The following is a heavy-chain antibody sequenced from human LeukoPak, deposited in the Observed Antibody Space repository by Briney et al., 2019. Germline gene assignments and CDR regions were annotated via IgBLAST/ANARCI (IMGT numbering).Heavy chain of an antibody. CDR2: IIGNGGST. CDR3: AKGLFHCSSTSCYVDYYYYGMDV. CDR1: GFTFSSYA. J-gene: IGHJ6*02. V-gene: IGHV3-23*01. Sequence: GGSLRLSCAASGFTFSSYAMSWVRQAPGKGLEWVSAIIGNGGSTYYADSVKGRFTISRDNSKNTLYLQMNSLRAEDTAVYYCAKGLFHCSSTSCYVDYYYYGMDVWGQGTTVTVSS. D-gene: IGHD2-2*01.